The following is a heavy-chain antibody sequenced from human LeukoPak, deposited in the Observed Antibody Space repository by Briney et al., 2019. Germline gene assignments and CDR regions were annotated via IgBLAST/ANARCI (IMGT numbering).Heavy chain of an antibody. V-gene: IGHV3-30-3*01. CDR3: AKDEGIRCLNGDCPFDH. CDR1: GFTFSSYA. Sequence: GGSLRLSCAASGFTFSSYAMHWARQAPGKGLEWVAVISYDGSNKYYADSVKGRFTISRDNSKNTLYLQMNSLRAEDTAVYYCAKDEGIRCLNGDCPFDHWGQGILVTVSP. CDR2: ISYDGSNK. J-gene: IGHJ4*02. D-gene: IGHD4-17*01.